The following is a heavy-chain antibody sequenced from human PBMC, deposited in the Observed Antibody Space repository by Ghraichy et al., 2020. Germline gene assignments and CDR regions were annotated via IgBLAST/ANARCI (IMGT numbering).Heavy chain of an antibody. D-gene: IGHD1-1*01. J-gene: IGHJ6*02. CDR2: ISYDGNNK. CDR3: AKDRQVNDNYYYYGMDV. V-gene: IGHV3-30*18. CDR1: GITFSRYG. Sequence: GGSLRLSCAASGITFSRYGMHWVRQAPGKGLEWVALISYDGNNKYYPDSVKGRFTISRDNSKNTLYLQMNSLRGEDTAVYYCAKDRQVNDNYYYYGMDVWGQGTTVIVSS.